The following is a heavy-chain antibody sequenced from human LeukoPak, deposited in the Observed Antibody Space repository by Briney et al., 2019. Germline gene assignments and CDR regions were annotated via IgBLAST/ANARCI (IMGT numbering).Heavy chain of an antibody. J-gene: IGHJ4*02. D-gene: IGHD1-26*01. CDR3: ARRHNHYYQIDY. V-gene: IGHV1-46*01. CDR2: VNPSGGST. Sequence: GASVKLSCKASGYTFTSYYLHWVRQAPGQGLEWMGMVNPSGGSTSYAQKFQGRVTMTRDTSTTTVYMELSSLRSDDTAVFYCARRHNHYYQIDYWGQGTLVTVSS. CDR1: GYTFTSYY.